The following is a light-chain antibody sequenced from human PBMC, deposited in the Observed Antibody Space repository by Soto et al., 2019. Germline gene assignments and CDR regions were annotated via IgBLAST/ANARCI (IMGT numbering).Light chain of an antibody. V-gene: IGKV1-27*01. Sequence: DIQMTQSPSSLSASVGDRVTITCRASQDISVYLAWYQQKPGNVPKLLIYSSSTLQSGVPPRFSGSGSGTDFTLTISSLQPEDVATYFCQKLNTAPLTFGQGTRLEIK. J-gene: IGKJ5*01. CDR1: QDISVY. CDR2: SSS. CDR3: QKLNTAPLT.